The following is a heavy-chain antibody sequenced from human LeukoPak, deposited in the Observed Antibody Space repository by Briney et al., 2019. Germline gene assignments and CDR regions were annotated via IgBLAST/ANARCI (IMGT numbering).Heavy chain of an antibody. D-gene: IGHD3-22*01. Sequence: ASVKVSCKASGYTFTSYAMNWVRQAPGQGLEWMGWINTNTGNPTYAQGFTGWFVFSLDTSVSTAYLQISSLKAEDIAVYYCARVVRGSSGYRYYFDYWGQGTLVTVSS. CDR2: INTNTGNP. J-gene: IGHJ4*02. CDR3: ARVVRGSSGYRYYFDY. CDR1: GYTFTSYA. V-gene: IGHV7-4-1*02.